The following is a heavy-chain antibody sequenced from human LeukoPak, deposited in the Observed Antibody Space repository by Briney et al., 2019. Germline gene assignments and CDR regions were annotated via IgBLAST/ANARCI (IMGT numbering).Heavy chain of an antibody. D-gene: IGHD2-15*01. CDR1: GFTFSSYA. CDR2: FTSSGDST. J-gene: IGHJ4*02. CDR3: AQDCSGGNCYSCLN. V-gene: IGHV3-23*01. Sequence: PGGSLRLSCADSGFTFSSYAMTWVRQAPGKGLEWVSTFTSSGDSTYYANSVKGRFTISRDSSQNTLFLQMNSLRAEDTAVYYCAQDCSGGNCYSCLNWGQGTLVTVSS.